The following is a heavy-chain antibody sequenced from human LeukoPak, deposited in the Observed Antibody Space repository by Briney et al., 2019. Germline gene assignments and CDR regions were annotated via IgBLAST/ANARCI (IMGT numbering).Heavy chain of an antibody. V-gene: IGHV3-15*01. D-gene: IGHD3-22*01. CDR1: GFTFSNAW. CDR2: IKSKTDGGTT. Sequence: GGSLRLSCAASGFTFSNAWMSWVRQAPGKGLEWVGRIKSKTDGGTTDYAAPVKGRFTISRDDSKNTLYLQMNSLKTEDTAVYHCTTDLTMIVVVITSLESDAFDIWGQGTMVTVSS. J-gene: IGHJ3*02. CDR3: TTDLTMIVVVITSLESDAFDI.